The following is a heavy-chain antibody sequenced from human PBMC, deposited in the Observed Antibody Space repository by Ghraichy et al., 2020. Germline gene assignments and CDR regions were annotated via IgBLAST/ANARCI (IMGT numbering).Heavy chain of an antibody. CDR3: ARGNRTVAGPGPAVFPETSFFDY. CDR2: INHSGVT. Sequence: ESLNISCAVSGGSFSDYYWTWIRQAPGMGLEWIGEINHSGVTNYNPSLKSRLTVSVDTSKSHFSLRLTSVAAADTAVYFCARGNRTVAGPGPAVFPETSFFDYWGRGIQVTVSS. CDR1: GGSFSDYY. J-gene: IGHJ4*02. D-gene: IGHD1-14*01. V-gene: IGHV4-34*01.